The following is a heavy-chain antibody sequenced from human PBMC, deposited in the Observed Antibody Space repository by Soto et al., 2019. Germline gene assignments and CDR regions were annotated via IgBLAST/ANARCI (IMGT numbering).Heavy chain of an antibody. D-gene: IGHD6-19*01. Sequence: ASVKVSCKASGYTFTSYGISWVRQAPGQGLEWMGWISAYNGNTNYAQKLQGRVTMTTDTSTSTAYMELRSLRSDDTAVYYCARVGGRLIAVAVIDAFDIWGKGTMVTVPS. CDR3: ARVGGRLIAVAVIDAFDI. J-gene: IGHJ3*02. V-gene: IGHV1-18*01. CDR1: GYTFTSYG. CDR2: ISAYNGNT.